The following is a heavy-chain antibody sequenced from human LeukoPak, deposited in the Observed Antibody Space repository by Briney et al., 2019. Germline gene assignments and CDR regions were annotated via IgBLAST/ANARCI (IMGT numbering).Heavy chain of an antibody. D-gene: IGHD3-10*01. J-gene: IGHJ6*02. CDR1: GFTFSSYG. CDR3: AKDVGDYGSVYGMDV. Sequence: PGGSLRLSCAASGFTFSSYGMHWVRQAPGKGLEWVAVISYDGSNKYYADSVKGRFTISRDNSKNTLYLQMNSLRAEDTAMYYCAKDVGDYGSVYGMDVWGQGTLVTVSS. CDR2: ISYDGSNK. V-gene: IGHV3-30*18.